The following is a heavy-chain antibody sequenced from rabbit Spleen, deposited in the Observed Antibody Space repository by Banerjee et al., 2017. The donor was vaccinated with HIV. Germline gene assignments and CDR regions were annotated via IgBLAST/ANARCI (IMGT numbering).Heavy chain of an antibody. CDR3: ARGVGYIPVGYNTYFNL. CDR2: IYDGSSGNT. D-gene: IGHD7-1*01. J-gene: IGHJ4*01. CDR1: GFSFSSSYW. Sequence: QEQLVESGGGLVQPEGSLTLTCTASGFSFSSSYWICWVSQAPGKGLEWIACIYDGSSGNTYYASWAKGRFTISRTSSTTVTLQMTSLTAADTATYFCARGVGYIPVGYNTYFNLLGPGTLVTVS. V-gene: IGHV1S45*01.